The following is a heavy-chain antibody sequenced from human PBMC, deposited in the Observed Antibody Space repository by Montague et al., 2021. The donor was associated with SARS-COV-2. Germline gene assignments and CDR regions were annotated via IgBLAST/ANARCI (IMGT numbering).Heavy chain of an antibody. CDR3: ASVNTAGAY. D-gene: IGHD7-27*01. CDR2: VSDSGS. CDR1: GGSNSRYY. Sequence: SETLSLTCTVSGGSNSRYYWSWIRQPPGKGLEWIGYVSDSGSDYNPSLTSRVSISVDTSKKLLSLSLSSVTAADTAVYYCASVNTAGAYWGQGTLVTVSS. J-gene: IGHJ4*02. V-gene: IGHV4-59*01.